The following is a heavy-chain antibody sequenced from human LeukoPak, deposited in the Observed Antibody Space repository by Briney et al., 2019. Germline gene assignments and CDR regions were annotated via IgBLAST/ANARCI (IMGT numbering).Heavy chain of an antibody. CDR2: VSPSGDIT. J-gene: IGHJ2*01. CDR1: GFTFSSHG. Sequence: GGSLRLSCAASGFTFSSHGMAWVRLAPGMGLEWVSGVSPSGDITYYADSVKGRFAISRDNSRNTVYFQLNSLRADDTAVYYCAKDIDWGRFDVWGRGTLVTVSS. CDR3: AKDIDWGRFDV. D-gene: IGHD7-27*01. V-gene: IGHV3-23*01.